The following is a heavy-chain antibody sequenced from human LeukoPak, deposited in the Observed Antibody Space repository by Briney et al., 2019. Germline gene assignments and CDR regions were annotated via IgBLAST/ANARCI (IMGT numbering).Heavy chain of an antibody. CDR2: IYYSGST. CDR1: GGSISSYY. J-gene: IGHJ6*03. CDR3: ARSTWQQLVLTNYYYMDV. D-gene: IGHD6-13*01. V-gene: IGHV4-59*01. Sequence: SETLSLTCTVSGGSISSYYWSWLRQPPGKGLEWIGYIYYSGSTNYNPSLKSRVTISVDTSKNQFSLKLSSVTAADTAVYYCARSTWQQLVLTNYYYMDVWGKGTTVTVSS.